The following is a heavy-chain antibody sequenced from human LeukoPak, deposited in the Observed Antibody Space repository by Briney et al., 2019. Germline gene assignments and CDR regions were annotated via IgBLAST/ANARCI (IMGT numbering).Heavy chain of an antibody. CDR3: AKHCSGYFNTESEKRFDP. CDR1: GFTFSSYS. Sequence: QSGGSLRLSCAVSGFTFSSYSMKWVRQAPGKALEWVSGIGSNSVPQVYADSVKGRFTISRDNSKSMLYLQVDSLRVEDTVVYYWAKHCSGYFNTESEKRFDPWGQGTLVTVSS. V-gene: IGHV3-23*01. J-gene: IGHJ5*02. CDR2: IGSNSVPQ. D-gene: IGHD2-15*01.